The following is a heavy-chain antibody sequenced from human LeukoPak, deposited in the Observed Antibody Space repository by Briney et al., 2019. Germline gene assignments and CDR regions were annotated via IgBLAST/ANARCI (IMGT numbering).Heavy chain of an antibody. D-gene: IGHD5-24*01. CDR1: GFTFSSYT. V-gene: IGHV3-21*01. CDR2: ISSSSSYI. CDR3: ARGQGLQLKSGSDY. Sequence: PGGSLRLSCAASGFTFSSYTMNWIRQAPGKGLEWVSSISSSSSYIYYADSVKGRFTISRDNAKNSLFLQMNSLRAEDTAVHYCARGQGLQLKSGSDYWGQGTLVTVSS. J-gene: IGHJ4*02.